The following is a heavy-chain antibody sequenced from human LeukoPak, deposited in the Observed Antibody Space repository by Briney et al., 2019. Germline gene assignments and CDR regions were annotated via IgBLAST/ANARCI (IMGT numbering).Heavy chain of an antibody. CDR1: GGSISSSNW. CDR3: ARDLGLAVAGQGVDY. J-gene: IGHJ4*02. CDR2: IYHSGST. D-gene: IGHD6-19*01. V-gene: IGHV4-4*02. Sequence: PSETLSLTCAVSGGSISSSNWWSWVRQPPGKGLEWIGEIYHSGSTNYNPSLKSRVTISVDKSKNQFSLKLSSVTAADTAVYYCARDLGLAVAGQGVDYWGQGTLVTVSS.